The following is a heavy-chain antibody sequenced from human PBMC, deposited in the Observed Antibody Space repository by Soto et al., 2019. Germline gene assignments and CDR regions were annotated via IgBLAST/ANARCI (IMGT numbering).Heavy chain of an antibody. CDR1: GFTFSSYA. D-gene: IGHD2-21*02. V-gene: IGHV3-23*01. Sequence: PGGSLRLSCAASGFTFSSYAMSWVRQAPGKGLEWVSAISGSGGSTYYADSVKGRFTISRDNSKDTLYLQMNSLRAEDTAVYYCAKPPDHCGGDCYVASGAFDIWGQGTMVTVSS. CDR2: ISGSGGST. J-gene: IGHJ3*02. CDR3: AKPPDHCGGDCYVASGAFDI.